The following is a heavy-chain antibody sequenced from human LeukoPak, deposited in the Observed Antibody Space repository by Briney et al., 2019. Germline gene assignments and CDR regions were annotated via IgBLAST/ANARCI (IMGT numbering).Heavy chain of an antibody. CDR3: ARDTAVAGTWYFDL. J-gene: IGHJ2*01. D-gene: IGHD6-19*01. CDR1: GGSISSYY. V-gene: IGHV4-59*01. Sequence: SETLSPTCTVSGGSISSYYWSWIRQPSGKGLEWIGYIYYSGSTNYNPSLKSRVTISVDTSKNQFSLKLSSVTAADTAVYYCARDTAVAGTWYFDLWGRGTLVTVSS. CDR2: IYYSGST.